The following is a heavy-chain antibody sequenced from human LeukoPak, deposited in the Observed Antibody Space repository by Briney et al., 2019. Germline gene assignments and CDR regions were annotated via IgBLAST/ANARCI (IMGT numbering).Heavy chain of an antibody. J-gene: IGHJ6*03. V-gene: IGHV3-21*06. Sequence: GGSLRLSCVDSGFTFSSYSLSWVRQAPGKGLEWVSAISRDSRYIYHADSVKGRFTTSRENAKNTLYLQMNSLSLEDTAVYFCARIWSPSGDLRQLKLGHYMDVWGKGTTVTVSS. D-gene: IGHD1-1*01. CDR1: GFTFSSYS. CDR3: ARIWSPSGDLRQLKLGHYMDV. CDR2: ISRDSRYI.